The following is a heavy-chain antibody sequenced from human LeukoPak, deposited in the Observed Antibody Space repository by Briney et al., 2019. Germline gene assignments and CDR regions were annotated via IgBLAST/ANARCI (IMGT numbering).Heavy chain of an antibody. D-gene: IGHD3-3*01. J-gene: IGHJ3*02. CDR2: IKQDGSEK. Sequence: PGGSLRLSCAASGFTFSSYWMTWVRQAPGKGPEWVANIKQDGSEKYYVDSVKGRFTISRDNAKNSLYLQMNSLRAEDTAVYYCARDTMEDAFDIWGQGTMVTVSS. CDR1: GFTFSSYW. V-gene: IGHV3-7*01. CDR3: ARDTMEDAFDI.